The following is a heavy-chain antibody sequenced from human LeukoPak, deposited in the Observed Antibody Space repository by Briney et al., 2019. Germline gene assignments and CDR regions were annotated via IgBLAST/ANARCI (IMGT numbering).Heavy chain of an antibody. Sequence: PGGSLRLSCAASELTFSSYEMNWVRQAPGKGLEWVSYISSSGSTKYYADSVKGRFTISRDNAKNSLYLQMNSLRVEDTALYYCARGPHPYTSGWYHFDYWGQGTLVTVSS. CDR2: ISSSGSTK. D-gene: IGHD6-19*01. J-gene: IGHJ4*02. CDR1: ELTFSSYE. CDR3: ARGPHPYTSGWYHFDY. V-gene: IGHV3-48*03.